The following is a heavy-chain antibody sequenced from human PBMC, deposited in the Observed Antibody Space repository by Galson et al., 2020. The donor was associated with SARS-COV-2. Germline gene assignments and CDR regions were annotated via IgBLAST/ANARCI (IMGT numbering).Heavy chain of an antibody. CDR1: VLDLRHFI. D-gene: IGHD5-18*01. J-gene: IGHJ6*02. Sequence: GGSLRLSCEAPVLDLRHFIFHWVRQAPGKGLEWVALISYDVSDTIYADSVKGRFTMSRDNSNNMVDLQMNSLRVDDTAVYYCARGDSYGSQYYGMDMWGQGTTVTVS. CDR3: ARGDSYGSQYYGMDM. CDR2: ISYDVSDT. V-gene: IGHV3-30*03.